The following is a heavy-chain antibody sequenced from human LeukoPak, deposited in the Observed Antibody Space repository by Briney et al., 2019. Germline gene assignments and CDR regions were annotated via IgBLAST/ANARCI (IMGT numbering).Heavy chain of an antibody. V-gene: IGHV4-39*01. J-gene: IGHJ4*02. CDR3: ANGYNSGLVDY. CDR1: GGSISSSSYY. D-gene: IGHD5-24*01. Sequence: SETLSLTCTVSGGSISSSSYYWGWIRQPPGKGLEWLGSIYYSGSTYYNPSLKSRVTISVDTSKNQFSLKLSSVTAADTAVYYCANGYNSGLVDYWGQGTLVTVSS. CDR2: IYYSGST.